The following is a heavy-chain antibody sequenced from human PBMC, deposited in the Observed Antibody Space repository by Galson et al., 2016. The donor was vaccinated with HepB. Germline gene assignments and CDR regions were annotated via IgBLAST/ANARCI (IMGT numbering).Heavy chain of an antibody. V-gene: IGHV1-2*04. D-gene: IGHD2-15*01. CDR2: INPNSGGT. Sequence: SVKVSCKASGYTFSGYYIHWVRQAPGQGLEWMGWINPNSGGTIYAQKFQGWVTMTRDTSISTAYMELTRLGSDDTAVYYCARAPVPPGVDYGMDVWGQGTTVTVSS. CDR1: GYTFSGYY. CDR3: ARAPVPPGVDYGMDV. J-gene: IGHJ6*02.